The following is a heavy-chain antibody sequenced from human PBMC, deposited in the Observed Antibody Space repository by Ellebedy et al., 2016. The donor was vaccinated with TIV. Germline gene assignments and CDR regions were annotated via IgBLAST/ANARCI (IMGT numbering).Heavy chain of an antibody. V-gene: IGHV3-33*05. J-gene: IGHJ4*02. CDR3: AREVEYSYGSFDY. D-gene: IGHD5-18*01. Sequence: GGSLRLSCAASGFTFSTFGFHWVRQAPGKGMEWEALMSSDGTKGYYADSMKGRFTVSRDNSKNTVYLQVNSLRAEDTAVYYCAREVEYSYGSFDYWGQGTLVTVSS. CDR1: GFTFSTFG. CDR2: MSSDGTKG.